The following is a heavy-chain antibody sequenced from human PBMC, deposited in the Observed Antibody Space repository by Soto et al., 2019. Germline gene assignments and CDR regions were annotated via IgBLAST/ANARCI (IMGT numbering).Heavy chain of an antibody. V-gene: IGHV1-69*05. J-gene: IGHJ4*02. D-gene: IGHD2-2*01. Sequence: SLKFSCKSSGGTFSSYAISWVRQAPGQGLEWMGGIIPIFGSTSYAQKFQGRVTMTRDTSTSTVYMELSSLRSEDTAVYYCARDAHSSTSVDYWGQGTLVTVSS. CDR3: ARDAHSSTSVDY. CDR2: IIPIFGST. CDR1: GGTFSSYA.